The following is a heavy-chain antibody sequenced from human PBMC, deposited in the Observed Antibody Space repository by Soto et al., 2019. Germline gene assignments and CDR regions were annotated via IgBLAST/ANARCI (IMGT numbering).Heavy chain of an antibody. J-gene: IGHJ6*02. Sequence: PSETLSLTCTVSGGSISSYYWGWIRQPPGKGLEWIGYIYYSGSTNYNPSLKSRVTISVDTSKNQFSLKLSSVTAADTAVYYCAREIWFGEYYYGMDVWGQGTTVTVSS. CDR1: GGSISSYY. V-gene: IGHV4-59*01. D-gene: IGHD3-10*01. CDR3: AREIWFGEYYYGMDV. CDR2: IYYSGST.